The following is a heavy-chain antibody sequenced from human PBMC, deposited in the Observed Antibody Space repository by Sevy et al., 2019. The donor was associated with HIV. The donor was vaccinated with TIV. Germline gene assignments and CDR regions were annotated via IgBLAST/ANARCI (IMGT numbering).Heavy chain of an antibody. J-gene: IGHJ6*02. D-gene: IGHD4-17*01. CDR3: ARLTTKPTSDLYGMDV. V-gene: IGHV1-2*02. CDR1: GYIFTDYY. Sequence: ASVKVSCKASGYIFTDYYIHWVRQAPGQGLEWMAWINSDSGVTNFAQRFQGEVTVIRDPSLSTAYLELIRLRSNDTAIYYCARLTTKPTSDLYGMDVWGQGTTVTVSS. CDR2: INSDSGVT.